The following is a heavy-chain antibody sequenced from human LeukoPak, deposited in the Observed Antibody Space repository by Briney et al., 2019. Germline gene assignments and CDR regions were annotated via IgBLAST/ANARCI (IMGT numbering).Heavy chain of an antibody. J-gene: IGHJ3*02. CDR1: GFTVSSNY. CDR3: AKSCFGYNLPPSDAFDI. V-gene: IGHV3-53*01. CDR2: IYSGGST. D-gene: IGHD5-24*01. Sequence: HPGGSLRLSCAASGFTVSSNYMSWVRQAPGKWLEWVSVIYSGGSTYYAGSVKGRFTVSRDNSKNTLYLQMNSLRAEDTAVYYCAKSCFGYNLPPSDAFDIWGQGTMVTVSS.